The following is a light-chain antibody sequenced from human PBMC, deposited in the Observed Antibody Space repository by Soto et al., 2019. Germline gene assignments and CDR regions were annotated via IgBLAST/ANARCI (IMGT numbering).Light chain of an antibody. CDR1: QTISSW. J-gene: IGKJ1*01. V-gene: IGKV1-5*03. CDR2: KAS. CDR3: QHYNSYSEA. Sequence: DIQMTQSPSTLSGSVGDSVTITCRASQTISSWMAWYQQTPGKPPKILIYKASTLKSGVPSRFRGSGSGTEFTLSISRLQPDDFQTYYCQHYNSYSEAFGQGTKVDI.